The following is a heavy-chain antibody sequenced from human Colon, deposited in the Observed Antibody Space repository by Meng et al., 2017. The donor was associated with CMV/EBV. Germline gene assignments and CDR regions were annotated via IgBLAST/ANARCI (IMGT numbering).Heavy chain of an antibody. Sequence: SETLSLTCTVSGGSISSSDYYWGWIRQPPGQGLEWIGTMYYSGSTYYNPSLQSRVNMSVDTSKDQFSLKLSSVTAADTAVYYCARDTRSGSYTWFDPWGQGTLVTVSS. V-gene: IGHV4-39*07. CDR3: ARDTRSGSYTWFDP. CDR2: MYYSGST. D-gene: IGHD3-10*01. CDR1: GGSISSSDYY. J-gene: IGHJ5*02.